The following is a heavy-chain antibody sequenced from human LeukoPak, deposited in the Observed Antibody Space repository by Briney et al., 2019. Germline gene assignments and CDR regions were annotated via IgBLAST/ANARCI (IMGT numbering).Heavy chain of an antibody. CDR3: ARGGGGNSPLDY. Sequence: PSETLSLTCAVYGGSFSGYYWSWIRQPPGKGLEWIGEINHSGSTNYNPYLKSRVTISVDTSKNQFSLKLSSVTAADTAVYYCARGGGGNSPLDYWGQGTLVTVSS. J-gene: IGHJ4*02. D-gene: IGHD4-23*01. CDR1: GGSFSGYY. CDR2: INHSGST. V-gene: IGHV4-34*01.